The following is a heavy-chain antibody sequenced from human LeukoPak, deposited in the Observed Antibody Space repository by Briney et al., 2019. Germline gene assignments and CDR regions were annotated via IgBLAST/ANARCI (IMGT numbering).Heavy chain of an antibody. V-gene: IGHV4-59*12. CDR3: ARVSDPYDNSYFDY. J-gene: IGHJ4*02. CDR2: IYYSGST. CDR1: GGSISSYY. Sequence: SETLSLTCTVSGGSISSYYWSWIRQPPGKGLEWIGYIYYSGSTNYNPSLKSRVTISVDTSKNQFSLQLNSVTPEDTAVYYCARVSDPYDNSYFDYWGQGTLVTVSS. D-gene: IGHD3-22*01.